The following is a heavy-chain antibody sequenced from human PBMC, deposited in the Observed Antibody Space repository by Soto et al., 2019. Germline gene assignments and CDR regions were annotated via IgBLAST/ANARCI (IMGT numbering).Heavy chain of an antibody. J-gene: IGHJ2*01. D-gene: IGHD5-12*01. CDR1: GYSFTSFP. Sequence: ASVKVSCKASGYSFTSFPIHWVRQAPGQGLECMGWINAANGYTNYAQKFQGRVTITADESTGTAYMELSSLRSEDTAVYYCARGNHRWLQLWYFDLWGRGTLVTVSS. CDR2: INAANGYT. V-gene: IGHV1-3*01. CDR3: ARGNHRWLQLWYFDL.